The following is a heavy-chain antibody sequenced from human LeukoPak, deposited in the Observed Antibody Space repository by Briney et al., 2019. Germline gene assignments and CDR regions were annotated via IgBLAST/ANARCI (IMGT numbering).Heavy chain of an antibody. CDR2: ISYDGSNK. J-gene: IGHJ4*02. D-gene: IGHD4-17*01. CDR1: GFTFSSYG. CDR3: ARVSPNTVTTLQYFDY. Sequence: GRSLRLSCAASGFTFSSYGMHWVRQAPGKGLEWVAVISYDGSNKYCADSAKGRFTISRDNSKNTLYLQMNSLRAEDTAVYYCARVSPNTVTTLQYFDYWGQGTLVTVSS. V-gene: IGHV3-30*03.